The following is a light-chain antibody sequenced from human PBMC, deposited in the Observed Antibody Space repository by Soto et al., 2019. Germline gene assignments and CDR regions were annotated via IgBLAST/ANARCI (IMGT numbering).Light chain of an antibody. J-gene: IGKJ1*01. CDR3: QQYNNWPSWT. CDR2: GAS. Sequence: IVLTQSPCTLSLSPGERATLSCRASQSVSNNFAWYQHKPGQAPRLLVFGASTRATGVPARFSGSGSGKEFTLTISSLQSEDSAVYYCQQYNNWPSWTFGQGTKVDIK. CDR1: QSVSNN. V-gene: IGKV3-15*01.